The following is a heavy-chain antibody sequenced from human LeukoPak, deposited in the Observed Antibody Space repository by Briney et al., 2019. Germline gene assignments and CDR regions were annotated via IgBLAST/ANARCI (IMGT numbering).Heavy chain of an antibody. CDR3: ARAYCSGGSCYPFYYGMDV. D-gene: IGHD2-15*01. J-gene: IGHJ6*04. CDR2: IIPIFGTA. CDR1: GGTFSSYA. V-gene: IGHV1-69*13. Sequence: GASVKVSCKASGGTFSSYAISWVRQAPGQGLEWMGGIIPIFGTANYAQKFQGRVTITADESTSTAYMELSSLRSEDTAVYHCARAYCSGGSCYPFYYGMDVWGKGTTVTVSS.